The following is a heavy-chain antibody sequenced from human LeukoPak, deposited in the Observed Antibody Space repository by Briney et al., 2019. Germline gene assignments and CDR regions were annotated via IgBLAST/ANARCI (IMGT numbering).Heavy chain of an antibody. V-gene: IGHV4-34*01. Sequence: SETLSLTCAVYGGSFSGYYWSWIRQPPGKGLEWIGEINHSGSTNYNPSLKSRVTISVDTSKNQFSLKLSSVTAADTAVYYCARVRRFGELLRYYFDYWGQGTLVTVSS. CDR3: ARVRRFGELLRYYFDY. CDR2: INHSGST. CDR1: GGSFSGYY. J-gene: IGHJ4*02. D-gene: IGHD3-10*01.